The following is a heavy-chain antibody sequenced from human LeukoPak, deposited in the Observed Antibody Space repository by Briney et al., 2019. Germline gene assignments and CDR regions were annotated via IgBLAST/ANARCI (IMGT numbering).Heavy chain of an antibody. J-gene: IGHJ4*02. CDR3: ARDQGVYDYVWGSYRPLLYFDY. V-gene: IGHV3-48*02. D-gene: IGHD3-16*02. Sequence: PGGSLRLSCAASGFTFSSYSMNWVRQAPGKGLEWVSYISSSSSTIYYADSVKGRFTISRDNAKNSLYLQMNSLRDEDTAVYYCARDQGVYDYVWGSYRPLLYFDYWGQGTLVTVSS. CDR1: GFTFSSYS. CDR2: ISSSSSTI.